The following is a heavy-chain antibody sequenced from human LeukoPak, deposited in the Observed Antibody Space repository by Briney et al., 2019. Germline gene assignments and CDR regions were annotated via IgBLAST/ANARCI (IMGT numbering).Heavy chain of an antibody. CDR1: GYSISSGYY. D-gene: IGHD3-16*02. CDR3: ARDHRYPSNWFDP. CDR2: IYHRGST. V-gene: IGHV4-38-2*02. Sequence: SETLSLTCTVSGYSISSGYYWGWIRQPPGKGLEGIGSIYHRGSTYYNPSLKSRVTISVDTSKNQFSLKLSSVTAADTAVYYCARDHRYPSNWFDPWGQGTLVTVSS. J-gene: IGHJ5*02.